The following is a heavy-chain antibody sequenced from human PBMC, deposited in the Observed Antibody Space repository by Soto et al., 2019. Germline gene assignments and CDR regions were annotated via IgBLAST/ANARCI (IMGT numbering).Heavy chain of an antibody. J-gene: IGHJ4*02. CDR1: GFTFSSYA. Sequence: GGSLRLSCAASGFTFSSYAMHWVRQAPGKGLEWVAVISYDGSNKYYADSVKGRFTISRDNSKNTLYLQMNSLRAEDTAVYYCARRVVGASYEIIDYWGQGTLVTVSS. D-gene: IGHD1-26*01. CDR2: ISYDGSNK. CDR3: ARRVVGASYEIIDY. V-gene: IGHV3-30-3*01.